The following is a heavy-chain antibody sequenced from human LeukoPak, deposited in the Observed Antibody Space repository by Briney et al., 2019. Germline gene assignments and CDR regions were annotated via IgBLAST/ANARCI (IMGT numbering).Heavy chain of an antibody. V-gene: IGHV3-64*01. Sequence: GGSLRLSCAASGFIFSSYTMHWVRQAPGKGLEYVSTITSNGGSTYYANSVKGRFTISRDNSKNTLYLQMGSLRAEDTAVYYCAKDRSMTTVTTFDYWGQGTLVTVSS. CDR2: ITSNGGST. D-gene: IGHD4-11*01. CDR3: AKDRSMTTVTTFDY. J-gene: IGHJ4*02. CDR1: GFIFSSYT.